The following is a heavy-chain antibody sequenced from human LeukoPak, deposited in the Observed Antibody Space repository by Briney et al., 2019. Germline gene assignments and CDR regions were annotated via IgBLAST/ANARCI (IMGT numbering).Heavy chain of an antibody. CDR1: GYTFSGYF. V-gene: IGHV1-2*02. CDR2: IYPNSGGT. J-gene: IGHJ4*02. D-gene: IGHD1-26*01. CDR3: ARFSGSSNFDY. Sequence: EASVKVSCKASGYTFSGYFMHWVRQAPGQGLEWMGWIYPNSGGTKYAQKFQGRVTMTRDTSISTIYMELRSLRSDDTAVYYCARFSGSSNFDYWGQGTLVTVPS.